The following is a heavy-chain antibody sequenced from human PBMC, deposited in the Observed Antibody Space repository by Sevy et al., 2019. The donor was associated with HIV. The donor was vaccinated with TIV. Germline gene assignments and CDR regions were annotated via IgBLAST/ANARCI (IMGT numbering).Heavy chain of an antibody. CDR3: ARDQYYDSSGSPYFDY. Sequence: GGSLRLSCAASRFTFSSYAMHWVRQAPGKGLEWVAVISYDGSNKYYADSVKGRFTISRDNSKNTLYLQMNSLRAEDTAVYYCARDQYYDSSGSPYFDYWGQGTLVTVSS. CDR2: ISYDGSNK. J-gene: IGHJ4*02. CDR1: RFTFSSYA. V-gene: IGHV3-30-3*01. D-gene: IGHD3-22*01.